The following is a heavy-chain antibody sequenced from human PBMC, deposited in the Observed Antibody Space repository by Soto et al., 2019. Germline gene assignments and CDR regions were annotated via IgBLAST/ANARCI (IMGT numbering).Heavy chain of an antibody. J-gene: IGHJ5*02. Sequence: SETLSLTCTVSSGSISSSSYYWGWIRQPPGKGLEWIGSIYYSGSTYYNPSLKSRVTISVDTSKNQFSLKLSSVTAADTAVYYCASLRSGYYQNWFDPWGQGTLVTVSS. CDR1: SGSISSSSYY. CDR3: ASLRSGYYQNWFDP. D-gene: IGHD3-22*01. CDR2: IYYSGST. V-gene: IGHV4-39*01.